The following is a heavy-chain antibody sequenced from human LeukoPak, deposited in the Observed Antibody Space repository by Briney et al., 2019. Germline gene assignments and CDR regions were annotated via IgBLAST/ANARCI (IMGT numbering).Heavy chain of an antibody. Sequence: GGSLRLSCAASGFTFSIYSMNWVRQAPGKGLEWISYITSSSGTIYYTDSVKGRFTISRDNAKNSLYLQMNSLRAEDTAVYYCARVAPGHDIGRGYFDYWGQGALVTVSS. CDR2: ITSSSGTI. D-gene: IGHD2-21*01. CDR3: ARVAPGHDIGRGYFDY. V-gene: IGHV3-48*01. J-gene: IGHJ4*02. CDR1: GFTFSIYS.